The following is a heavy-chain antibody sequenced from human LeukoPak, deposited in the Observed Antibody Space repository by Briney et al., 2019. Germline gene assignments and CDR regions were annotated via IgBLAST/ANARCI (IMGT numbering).Heavy chain of an antibody. CDR1: GFTFSSYW. J-gene: IGHJ6*03. CDR2: IKQDGSEK. Sequence: GGSLRLSCAASGFTFSSYWMSWVRQAPGKGLEWVANIKQDGSEKYYVDSVKGRFTISRDNAKNSLYLQMNSLRAEDTAVYYCARDTMTTDYYYMDVWGKGTTVTVSS. CDR3: ARDTMTTDYYYMDV. V-gene: IGHV3-7*01. D-gene: IGHD4-17*01.